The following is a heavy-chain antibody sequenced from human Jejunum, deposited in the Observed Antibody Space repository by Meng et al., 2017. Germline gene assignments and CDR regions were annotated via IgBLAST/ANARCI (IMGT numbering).Heavy chain of an antibody. Sequence: GGSLRLSCAASGFTFSTYELTWVRQAPGKGLEWVSYISSSGTPICYADSVKGRFTISRDNAKNSLYLQMSSLRAEDTAVYYCASAPQFTGSPFYWGQGALVTVSS. J-gene: IGHJ4*02. D-gene: IGHD1-26*01. CDR1: GFTFSTYE. CDR2: ISSSGTPI. CDR3: ASAPQFTGSPFY. V-gene: IGHV3-48*03.